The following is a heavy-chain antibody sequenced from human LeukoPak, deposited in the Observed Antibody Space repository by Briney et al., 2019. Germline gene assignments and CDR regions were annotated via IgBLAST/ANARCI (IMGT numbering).Heavy chain of an antibody. CDR3: ARRGDYPDY. Sequence: GGSLRLSCAASGFTFSSYGMHWVRQAPGKGLEWVAVISYDGSNKYYADSVKGRFTISRDNSKNTLYLQMNSLRAEDTAVYYCARRGDYPDYWGQGTLVTVSS. CDR1: GFTFSSYG. J-gene: IGHJ4*02. V-gene: IGHV3-30*03. CDR2: ISYDGSNK.